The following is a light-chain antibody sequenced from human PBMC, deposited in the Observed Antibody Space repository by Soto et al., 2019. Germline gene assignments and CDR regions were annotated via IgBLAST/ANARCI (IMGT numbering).Light chain of an antibody. V-gene: IGKV2-28*01. Sequence: DIVMTQSPLSLPVTPGEPASISCRSSQSLLHSNGYNYLDWYLQKPGQSPQLLIYLGSNRASGVPDRFSGSGSGTDFTLKISRVEPEDVGVYYCIQYLLTPMYSFGQGTKVDIK. CDR3: IQYLLTPMYS. J-gene: IGKJ2*03. CDR2: LGS. CDR1: QSLLHSNGYNY.